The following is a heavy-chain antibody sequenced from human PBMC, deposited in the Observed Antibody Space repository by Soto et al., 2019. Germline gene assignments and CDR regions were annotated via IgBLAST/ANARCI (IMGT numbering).Heavy chain of an antibody. CDR3: TTGDSSTWYGHYYFEY. J-gene: IGHJ4*02. CDR2: IQTNTDAGTT. CDR1: GFTFAHAW. V-gene: IGHV3-15*01. Sequence: EVQLVESGGGLVKPGGSLRLSCAASGFTFAHAWMTWVRQAPGKGLEWVGRIQTNTDAGTTDYAAPVKGRFSISRDDSKNTLFLQMNSLKPEDSAVYYCTTGDSSTWYGHYYFEYWGQGTVVSVSS. D-gene: IGHD6-13*01.